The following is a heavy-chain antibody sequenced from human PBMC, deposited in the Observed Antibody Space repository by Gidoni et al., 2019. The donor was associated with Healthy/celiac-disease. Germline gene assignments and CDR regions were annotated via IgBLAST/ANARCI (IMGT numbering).Heavy chain of an antibody. D-gene: IGHD3-10*01. J-gene: IGHJ6*02. CDR2: IIPIFGTE. V-gene: IGHV1-69*06. CDR3: ARGMVRGVIDDYYYYGMDV. Sequence: QVQLVQSGAEVEKPGSSVKVSCNASGCTFSRSDIIWVRQAPGQGLEWMGGIIPIFGTENYAQNVQGRVTITAEKATSTAVMELRSLRSEDTAVDYCARGMVRGVIDDYYYYGMDVWGQGTTVTVSS. CDR1: GCTFSRSD.